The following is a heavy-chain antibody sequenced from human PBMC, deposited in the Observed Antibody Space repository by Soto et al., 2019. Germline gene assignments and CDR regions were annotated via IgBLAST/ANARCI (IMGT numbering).Heavy chain of an antibody. CDR1: GGSISSGDYY. Sequence: LSLTCTVSGGSISSGDYYWSWIRQPPGKGLEWIGYIYYSGSTYFNPSLKSRVTIFEDTSKSQFSLKVNSMTAADTAVYYCARYRREAVAGYTLDNWGQGILVTVSS. V-gene: IGHV4-30-4*02. D-gene: IGHD6-13*01. CDR3: ARYRREAVAGYTLDN. CDR2: IYYSGST. J-gene: IGHJ4*02.